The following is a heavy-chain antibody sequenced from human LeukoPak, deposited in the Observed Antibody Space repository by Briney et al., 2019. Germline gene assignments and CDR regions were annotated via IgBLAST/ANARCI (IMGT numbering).Heavy chain of an antibody. CDR2: IYYSGST. D-gene: IGHD6-13*01. CDR3: ATPLLYSSSWRPLGY. Sequence: PSETLSLTCTVSGGSISSSSYYWGWIRQPPGKGLEWIGSIYYSGSTYYNPSLKSRVTISVDTSKNQFSLKLSSVTAADTAVYYCATPLLYSSSWRPLGYWSQGTLVTVSS. CDR1: GGSISSSSYY. J-gene: IGHJ4*02. V-gene: IGHV4-39*07.